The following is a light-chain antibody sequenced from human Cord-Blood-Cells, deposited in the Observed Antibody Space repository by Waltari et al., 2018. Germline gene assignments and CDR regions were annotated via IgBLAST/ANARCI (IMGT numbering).Light chain of an antibody. Sequence: ETTPTHSPAFLSATPGNTVTTSCKASEDIDDDMNWDQQKPGEAAIVIIQEATTLVPGISPRFSGSGYGTDFTLTINNIESEDAAYYFCLQHDNFPYTFGQGTKLEIK. CDR2: EAT. CDR3: LQHDNFPYT. V-gene: IGKV5-2*01. CDR1: EDIDDD. J-gene: IGKJ2*01.